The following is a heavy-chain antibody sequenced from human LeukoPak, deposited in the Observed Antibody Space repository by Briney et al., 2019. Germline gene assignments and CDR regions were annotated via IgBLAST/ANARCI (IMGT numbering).Heavy chain of an antibody. Sequence: AGGSLRLSCAASGFTFSSYGMLWVRQAPGKGLEWVAVIWYDGSNKYYADSVKGRFTISRDNSKNTLYLQMNGLRAEDTAVYYCARESGWGSYFDYWGQGTLVTVSS. CDR2: IWYDGSNK. CDR3: ARESGWGSYFDY. J-gene: IGHJ4*02. CDR1: GFTFSSYG. V-gene: IGHV3-33*01. D-gene: IGHD6-19*01.